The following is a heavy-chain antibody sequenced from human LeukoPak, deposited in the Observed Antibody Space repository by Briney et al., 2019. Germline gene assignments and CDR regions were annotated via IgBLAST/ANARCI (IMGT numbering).Heavy chain of an antibody. V-gene: IGHV3-53*01. CDR3: ARGGSYLSAFDI. Sequence: GGSLRLSCAASGFTFSSYSMNWVRQAPGKGLEWVSVIYSDGNTDYTDSVKGRFTFSRDNSKNTLYLQMNSLRAEDTAVYYCARGGSYLSAFDIWGQGTMVTVSS. D-gene: IGHD1-26*01. J-gene: IGHJ3*02. CDR1: GFTFSSYS. CDR2: IYSDGNT.